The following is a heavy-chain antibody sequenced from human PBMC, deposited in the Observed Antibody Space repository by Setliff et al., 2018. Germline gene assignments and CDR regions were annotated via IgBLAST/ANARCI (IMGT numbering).Heavy chain of an antibody. J-gene: IGHJ6*03. CDR3: ARGRRHYYYYYMDV. Sequence: SETLSLTCAVSGGSISSSYYYWGWIRQPPGKGLEWIGSIYYSGSTNYNPSLKSRVTISVDTSKNQFSLKLSSVTAADAAVYYCARGRRHYYYYYMDVWGKGTTVTVSS. CDR1: GGSISSSYYY. CDR2: IYYSGST. V-gene: IGHV4-39*07.